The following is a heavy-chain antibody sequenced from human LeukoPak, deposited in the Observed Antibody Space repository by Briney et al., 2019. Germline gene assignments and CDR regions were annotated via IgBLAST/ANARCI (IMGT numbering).Heavy chain of an antibody. D-gene: IGHD4-23*01. J-gene: IGHJ6*02. V-gene: IGHV3-21*01. Sequence: GGPLRLSGAASGFTFSSYSMNWVRQAPGKGLEWVSSISSSSRYIYYADSVKGRFTISRDNAKNSLYLQMNSLRAEDTAVYYCARDPVDYGGNPQGDYYYGMDVWGQGTTVTVSS. CDR2: ISSSSRYI. CDR3: ARDPVDYGGNPQGDYYYGMDV. CDR1: GFTFSSYS.